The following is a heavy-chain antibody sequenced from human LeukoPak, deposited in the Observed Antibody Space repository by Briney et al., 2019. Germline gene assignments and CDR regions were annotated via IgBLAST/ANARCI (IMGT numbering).Heavy chain of an antibody. Sequence: SETLSLTCTVSGGSFSTYYWSWIRQPPGKGLEWIGYIYHSGSTNYNPSLKSRVTISVDTSKNQFSLKLSSVTTADTAVYYCARVGGYDWRLDYWGQGTLVTVSS. J-gene: IGHJ4*02. V-gene: IGHV4-59*01. D-gene: IGHD5-12*01. CDR2: IYHSGST. CDR1: GGSFSTYY. CDR3: ARVGGYDWRLDY.